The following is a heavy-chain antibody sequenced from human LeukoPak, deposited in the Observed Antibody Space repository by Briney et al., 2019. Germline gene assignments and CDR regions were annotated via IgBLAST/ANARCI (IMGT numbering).Heavy chain of an antibody. CDR2: MNPNSGNT. D-gene: IGHD2-21*02. Sequence: ASVKVSCKASGYTFTSYDINWVRQATGQGLEWMGWMNPNSGNTGYAQKLQGRVTMTRNTTISTAYMELSSLRSEDTAVYYCARVVGVTNHFDYWGRGTLVTVSS. V-gene: IGHV1-8*01. J-gene: IGHJ4*02. CDR3: ARVVGVTNHFDY. CDR1: GYTFTSYD.